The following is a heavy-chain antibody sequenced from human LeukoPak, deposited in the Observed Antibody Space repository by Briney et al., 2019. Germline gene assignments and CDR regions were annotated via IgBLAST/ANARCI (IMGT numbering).Heavy chain of an antibody. CDR2: INPNSGVT. V-gene: IGHV1-2*02. J-gene: IGHJ4*01. CDR1: GYMFTGHY. Sequence: ASVKVSCKASGYMFTGHYIQWVRQAPGQGLEWMGWINPNSGVTDYAQKFQGRITMTRDTSISTAYMELNRLTSDDTAVYYCARDTGFPFFDFWGHGALVTVSS. CDR3: ARDTGFPFFDF.